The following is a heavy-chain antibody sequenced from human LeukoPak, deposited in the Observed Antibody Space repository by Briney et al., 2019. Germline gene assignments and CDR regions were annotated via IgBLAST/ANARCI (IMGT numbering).Heavy chain of an antibody. V-gene: IGHV4-59*01. CDR3: ARGGDFWSGYLNDNWFDP. CDR2: ISDIGSI. D-gene: IGHD3-3*01. Sequence: SETLSLTCTVSGGSISSYYWSWIRQPPGKGLEWIAYISDIGSINYNPSLKSRVTISVDTSKNQFSLKLSSVTAADTAVYYCARGGDFWSGYLNDNWFDPWGQGTLVTVSS. CDR1: GGSISSYY. J-gene: IGHJ5*02.